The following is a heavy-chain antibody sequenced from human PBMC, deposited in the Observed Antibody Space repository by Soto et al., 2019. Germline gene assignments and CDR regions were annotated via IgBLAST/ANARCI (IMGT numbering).Heavy chain of an antibody. D-gene: IGHD5-18*01. V-gene: IGHV3-53*01. CDR2: IYSAGST. CDR1: GHPVSSSY. CDR3: ARAREPEYSSAICVAS. Sequence: GASQSLLCAASGHPVSSSYMSWVRQDQGKGLQWVSVIYSAGSTYYANSVKGRFTISRDISTNMVYLQMSSLTDEDTAVYDGARAREPEYSSAICVASWGQVALVAVS. J-gene: IGHJ4*02.